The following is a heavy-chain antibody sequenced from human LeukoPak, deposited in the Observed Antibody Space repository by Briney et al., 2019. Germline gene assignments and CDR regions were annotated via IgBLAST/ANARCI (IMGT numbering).Heavy chain of an antibody. CDR1: GDSFSSNSVA. Sequence: SQTLSLTCAISGDSFSSNSVAWNWIRQSPSRGLEWLGRTYYRSKWYNAYAVSVKSRITITPDTSKNQFSLQLNSVTPEDTAVYYCARELGSFDIWGQGTKVTVSS. D-gene: IGHD3-3*02. J-gene: IGHJ3*02. V-gene: IGHV6-1*01. CDR2: TYYRSKWYN. CDR3: ARELGSFDI.